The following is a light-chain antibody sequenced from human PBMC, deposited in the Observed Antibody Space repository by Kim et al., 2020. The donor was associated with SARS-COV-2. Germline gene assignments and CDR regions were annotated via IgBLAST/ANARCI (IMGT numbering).Light chain of an antibody. J-gene: IGLJ2*01. CDR3: QSYDSSNHVV. Sequence: KPVTNSSPRSSGSIARNYVQWYQQRPGSAPTTVIYEDNQRPSGVPDRFSGSIDSSSNSASLTISGLKTEDEADYYCQSYDSSNHVVFGGGTQLTVL. CDR2: EDN. V-gene: IGLV6-57*03. CDR1: SGSIARNY.